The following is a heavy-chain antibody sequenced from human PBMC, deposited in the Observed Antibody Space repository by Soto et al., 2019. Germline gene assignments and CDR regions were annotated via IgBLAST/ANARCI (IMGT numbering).Heavy chain of an antibody. CDR3: ARALAGGGYYYYGMDV. Sequence: ASVKVSFKASGYTFTSYAMHWVRQAPGQRLEWMGWINAGNGNTKYSQKFQGRVTITRATSASTAYMELSSLRSEDTAVYYCARALAGGGYYYYGMDVWGQGTTVTLSS. CDR2: INAGNGNT. J-gene: IGHJ6*02. V-gene: IGHV1-3*01. D-gene: IGHD6-19*01. CDR1: GYTFTSYA.